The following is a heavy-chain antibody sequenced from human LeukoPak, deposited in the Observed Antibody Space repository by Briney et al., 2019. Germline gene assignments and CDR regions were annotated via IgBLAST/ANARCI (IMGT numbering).Heavy chain of an antibody. J-gene: IGHJ3*02. Sequence: SETLSLTCTFSGGSITSYYWSWIRQPAGKGLEWIGRIYTSGSTNYNPSLKSRVTMSVDTSKNQFSLKLTSVTAADTAVYYCAREDEASAFDIWGQGTMVTVSS. V-gene: IGHV4-4*07. CDR2: IYTSGST. CDR3: AREDEASAFDI. CDR1: GGSITSYY.